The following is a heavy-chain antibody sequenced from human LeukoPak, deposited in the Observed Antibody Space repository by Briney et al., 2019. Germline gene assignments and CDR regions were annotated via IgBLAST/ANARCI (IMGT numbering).Heavy chain of an antibody. V-gene: IGHV4-59*01. D-gene: IGHD3-10*01. CDR3: ARGRFGYGMDV. J-gene: IGHJ6*02. CDR1: GDSISGYY. CDR2: IYYSGTT. Sequence: SETLSLTCTVSGDSISGYYWSWIRQPPGKGLEWIGNIYYSGTTNYNPSLKSRVTISVDTSKNQFSLKLSSVTAADTAVYYCARGRFGYGMDVWGQGTTVTVSS.